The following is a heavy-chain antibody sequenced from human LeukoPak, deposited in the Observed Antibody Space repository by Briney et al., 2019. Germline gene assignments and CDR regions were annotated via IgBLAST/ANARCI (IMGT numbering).Heavy chain of an antibody. CDR1: GYTLTELS. CDR2: FDPEDGET. D-gene: IGHD6-19*01. V-gene: IGHV1-24*01. CDR3: ATSPSGWPLYFDY. J-gene: IGHJ4*02. Sequence: ASVKVSCKVSGYTLTELSMHWVRQAPGKGLEWMGGFDPEDGETIYAQKFQGRVTMTEDTSTDTAYVELSSLRSEDTAVYYCATSPSGWPLYFDYWGQGTLVTVSS.